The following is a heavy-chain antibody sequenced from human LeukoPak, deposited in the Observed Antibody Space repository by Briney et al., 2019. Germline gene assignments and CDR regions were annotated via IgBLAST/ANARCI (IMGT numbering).Heavy chain of an antibody. D-gene: IGHD6-19*01. CDR3: AREGWDQRDTAAFDH. CDR1: GYTFTSYG. V-gene: IGHV1-2*02. Sequence: GASVKVSCKASGYTFTSYGISWARQAPGQGLEWMGWINPNSGDRNSAQKFQGRVTMTRDTSISTLYMELSSLGPDDTAVYYCAREGWDQRDTAAFDHWGQGTLVTVSS. J-gene: IGHJ4*02. CDR2: INPNSGDR.